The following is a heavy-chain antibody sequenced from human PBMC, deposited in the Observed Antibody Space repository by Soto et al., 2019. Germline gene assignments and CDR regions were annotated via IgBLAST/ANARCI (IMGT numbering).Heavy chain of an antibody. CDR1: GGTFSSYA. J-gene: IGHJ6*02. V-gene: IGHV1-69*06. Sequence: QVQLVQSGAGMKKPGSSVKVSCKASGGTFSSYAISWVRQAPGQGLEWMGGIIPIFGTANYAQKFQGRVTITADKSTSPAYMELSSLRSENTAVYYCARDRTTIIYGMDVWGQGTTVTVSS. CDR2: IIPIFGTA. CDR3: ARDRTTIIYGMDV. D-gene: IGHD5-12*01.